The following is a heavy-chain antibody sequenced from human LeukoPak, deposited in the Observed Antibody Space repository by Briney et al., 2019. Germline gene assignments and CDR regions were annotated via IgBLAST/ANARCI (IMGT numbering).Heavy chain of an antibody. CDR2: INSDGSSI. J-gene: IGHJ4*02. Sequence: GGSLRLSCAASGFTFSSYEMNWVRQAPGKGLVWVSRINSDGSSISYADSVKGRFTISRDNAKNSLHLQMNSLRAEDTAVYYCARASWYDGGFDYWGQGTLVTVSS. CDR3: ARASWYDGGFDY. V-gene: IGHV3-74*01. CDR1: GFTFSSYE. D-gene: IGHD6-13*01.